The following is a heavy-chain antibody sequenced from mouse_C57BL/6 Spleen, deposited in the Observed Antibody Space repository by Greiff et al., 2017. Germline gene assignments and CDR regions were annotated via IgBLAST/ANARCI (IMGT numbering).Heavy chain of an antibody. CDR1: GYTFTSYC. J-gene: IGHJ2*01. V-gene: IGHV1-52*01. CDR3: ARRDSDY. CDR2: IDPSDSAT. Sequence: QVQLQQPGAELVRPGSSVKLSCKASGYTFTSYCMHWVKQRPRQGLEWIGNIDPSDSATNYNQKFKDKATLTVDKSSSTAYMKISSLTSEYSAVYYYARRDSDYWGQGTTLTVSS.